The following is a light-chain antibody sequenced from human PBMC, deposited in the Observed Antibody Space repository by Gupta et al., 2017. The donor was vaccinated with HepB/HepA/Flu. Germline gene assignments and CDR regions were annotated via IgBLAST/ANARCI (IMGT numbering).Light chain of an antibody. CDR1: RDNIASNY. J-gene: IGLJ2*01. CDR2: DDN. CDR3: QSYDSNNVV. Sequence: NFMLTQPHSVSESPGKTVTISCTRSRDNIASNYVQWYQQRPGSAPTTVIYDDNHRPSGVPDRFAGSIDSSSNSASLTISGLKTEDDDYYYSQSYDSNNVVFGGGTKLTVL. V-gene: IGLV6-57*03.